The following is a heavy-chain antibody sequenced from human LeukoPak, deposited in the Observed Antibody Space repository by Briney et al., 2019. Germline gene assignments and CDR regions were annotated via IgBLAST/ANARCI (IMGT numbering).Heavy chain of an antibody. CDR3: ARGGGVRGVIGYYYYGMDV. D-gene: IGHD3-10*01. V-gene: IGHV3-13*01. CDR2: IGTAGDT. CDR1: GFTFSSYD. Sequence: GGSLRLSCAASGFTFSSYDMHWVRQATGKGLEWVSAIGTAGDTYYPGSVKGRFTISRENAKNSLYLQMNSLRAGDTAVYYCARGGGVRGVIGYYYYGMDVWGQGTTVTVSS. J-gene: IGHJ6*02.